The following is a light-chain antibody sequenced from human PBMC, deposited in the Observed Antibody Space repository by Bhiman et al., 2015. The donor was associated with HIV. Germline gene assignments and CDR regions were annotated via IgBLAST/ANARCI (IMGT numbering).Light chain of an antibody. CDR1: ISDIGGYDY. J-gene: IGLJ2*01. Sequence: QSALTQPASVSGSPGQSITISCTGTISDIGGYDYVSWYQQRPGKAPKLMIFDVTKRPSGVSDRFSGSKSGNTASLTISGLQTEDEADYYCCSYGGSANSVVFGGGTKLTVL. CDR2: DVT. V-gene: IGLV2-14*03. CDR3: CSYGGSANSVV.